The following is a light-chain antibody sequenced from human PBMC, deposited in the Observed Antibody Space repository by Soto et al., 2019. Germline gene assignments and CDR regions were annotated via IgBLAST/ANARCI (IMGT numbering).Light chain of an antibody. V-gene: IGLV2-14*01. J-gene: IGLJ1*01. CDR2: EVS. CDR3: ISYTVSRSYV. Sequence: QSALTQPASVSGSPGQSITISCTGTSSNVGGYNYVSWYQQHPGKAPKLMIYEVSNRPSGVSNRFSGSKSGNTASLTISGLQADDEADYYCISYTVSRSYVFGPGTKLTVL. CDR1: SSNVGGYNY.